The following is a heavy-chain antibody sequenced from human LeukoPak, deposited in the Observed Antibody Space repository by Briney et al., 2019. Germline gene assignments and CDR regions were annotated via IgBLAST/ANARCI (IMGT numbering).Heavy chain of an antibody. Sequence: GGSLRLSCAASGFTFSSYAMHWVRQAPGKGLEWVAVISYDGSNKYYADSVKGRFTISRDNSKNTLYLQMNSLRAEDTAVYYCARPYYYDSSGYYSSYFDYWGQGTLVTVSS. V-gene: IGHV3-30*04. D-gene: IGHD3-22*01. CDR2: ISYDGSNK. CDR1: GFTFSSYA. J-gene: IGHJ4*02. CDR3: ARPYYYDSSGYYSSYFDY.